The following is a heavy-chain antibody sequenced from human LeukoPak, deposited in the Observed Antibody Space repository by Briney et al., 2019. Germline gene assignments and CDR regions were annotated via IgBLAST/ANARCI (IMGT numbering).Heavy chain of an antibody. CDR1: GFTFSSYA. CDR3: AKEAGSGAYSGSYPFDY. D-gene: IGHD1-26*01. Sequence: PGGSLRLSCAASGFTFSSYAMSWVRQAPGKGLEWVSGISGSAGSTYYADSVKGRFTISRDNSKNTLYLQMNSLRPEDTGVYYCAKEAGSGAYSGSYPFDYWGQGTLVTVSS. CDR2: ISGSAGST. J-gene: IGHJ4*02. V-gene: IGHV3-23*01.